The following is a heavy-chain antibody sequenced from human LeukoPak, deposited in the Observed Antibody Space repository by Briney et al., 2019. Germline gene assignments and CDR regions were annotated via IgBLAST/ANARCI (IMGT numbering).Heavy chain of an antibody. CDR3: ARALRFDP. Sequence: GGSLRLSCAASGFTFSSYNMNWVRQAPGKGLEWVANIKQDGSEKYYVDSVKGRFTISRDNAKNSLYLQMNSLRAEDTAVYYCARALRFDPWGQGTLVTVSS. CDR2: IKQDGSEK. V-gene: IGHV3-7*04. J-gene: IGHJ5*02. CDR1: GFTFSSYN.